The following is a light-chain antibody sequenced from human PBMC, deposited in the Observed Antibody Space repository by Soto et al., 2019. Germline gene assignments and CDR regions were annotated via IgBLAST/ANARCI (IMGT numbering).Light chain of an antibody. Sequence: DIQMTQSPSTLSASVGDRVTITCRASQSINTWLAWYQLKPGRAPKLLIYKASTLESGVSSRFSGSGSGTEFTLTISSLQPDDFATYSYPQYQTYSQFGQGTKVAIK. CDR2: KAS. CDR3: PQYQTYSQ. V-gene: IGKV1-5*03. J-gene: IGKJ1*01. CDR1: QSINTW.